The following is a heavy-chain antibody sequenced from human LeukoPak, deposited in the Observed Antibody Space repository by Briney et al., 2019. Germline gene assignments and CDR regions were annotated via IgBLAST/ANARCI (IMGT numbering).Heavy chain of an antibody. CDR3: AGIQYWPLNYYFDY. CDR2: ISYDETIE. J-gene: IGHJ4*02. V-gene: IGHV3-30*03. CDR1: GFPFTTYG. Sequence: GGCLRLSCAASGFPFTTYGIHWVRQAPGKGLEWVAVISYDETIEYYVDSVKGRFTISRDNSKNMVYLQMDSLRAEDTAVYYCAGIQYWPLNYYFDYWGQGTPVTVSS. D-gene: IGHD2-8*02.